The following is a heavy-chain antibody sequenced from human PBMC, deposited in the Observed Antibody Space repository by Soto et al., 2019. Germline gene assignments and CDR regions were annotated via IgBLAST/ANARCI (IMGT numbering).Heavy chain of an antibody. CDR3: ARAPSDNYDFWSGYYYGMDV. Sequence: RLSCAASGFNFSSYAMHWVRQAPGKGLEWVAVISYDGSNKYYADSVKGRFTISRDNSKNTLYLQMNSLRAEDTAVYYCARAPSDNYDFWSGYYYGMDVWGQGTTVTVSS. CDR1: GFNFSSYA. D-gene: IGHD3-3*01. CDR2: ISYDGSNK. V-gene: IGHV3-30-3*01. J-gene: IGHJ6*02.